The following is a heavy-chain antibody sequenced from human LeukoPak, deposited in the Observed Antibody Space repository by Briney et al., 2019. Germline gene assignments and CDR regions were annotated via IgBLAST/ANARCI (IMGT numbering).Heavy chain of an antibody. Sequence: GASVKVSCKASGYTFTSYGISWVRQAPGQGLERMGWISAYNGNTNYAQKLQGRVTMTTDTSTSTAYMELRSLRSDDTAVYYCAREEELVSRGSYDYWGQGTLVTVSS. D-gene: IGHD6-13*01. CDR1: GYTFTSYG. CDR3: AREEELVSRGSYDY. CDR2: ISAYNGNT. J-gene: IGHJ4*02. V-gene: IGHV1-18*01.